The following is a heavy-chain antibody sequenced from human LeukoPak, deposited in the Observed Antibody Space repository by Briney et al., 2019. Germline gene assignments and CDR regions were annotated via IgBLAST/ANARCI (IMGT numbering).Heavy chain of an antibody. J-gene: IGHJ4*02. CDR3: AIMHPYYDGSGYWVQ. Sequence: GGSLRLSCAASGFTFSNYAMHWVRQAPGKGLEWVSGISTSGGSSSYADSVKGRFTISRDNPRNTLYMQMNSLRAEDTALYYCAIMHPYYDGSGYWVQWGQGTLVTVSS. V-gene: IGHV3-23*01. CDR2: ISTSGGSS. CDR1: GFTFSNYA. D-gene: IGHD3-22*01.